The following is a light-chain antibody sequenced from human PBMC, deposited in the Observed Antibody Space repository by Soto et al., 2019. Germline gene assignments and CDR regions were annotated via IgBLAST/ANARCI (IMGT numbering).Light chain of an antibody. J-gene: IGKJ5*01. V-gene: IGKV1-9*01. Sequence: DIHLTQPPSFLSASVGDRVTITCRASQGISSFLAWYQQKPGKAPNLLMYAASTLQSGVPSRFSGGESGTEYTLTISSLQPEDSATYYCQQLYIFPGPVAQGTRLEIK. CDR3: QQLYIFPGP. CDR2: AAS. CDR1: QGISSF.